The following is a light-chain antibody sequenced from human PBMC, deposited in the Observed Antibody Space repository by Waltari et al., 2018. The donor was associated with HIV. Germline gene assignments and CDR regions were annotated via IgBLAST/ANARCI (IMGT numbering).Light chain of an antibody. CDR2: VNS. V-gene: IGLV1-40*01. Sequence: QSVLTQPPSVSGPPGQRVTISSPVSSSHIGACYDFSCYQQCPGTAPKLLIYVNSNRPSGVPDRFSGSKSGTSASRAITGLQAEDEADYYCQSYDSSLSGSVFGGGTKLTVL. CDR1: SSHIGACYD. J-gene: IGLJ3*02. CDR3: QSYDSSLSGSV.